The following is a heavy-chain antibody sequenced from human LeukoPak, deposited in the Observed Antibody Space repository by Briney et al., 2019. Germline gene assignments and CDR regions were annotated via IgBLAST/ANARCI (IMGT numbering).Heavy chain of an antibody. CDR1: GYTLTELS. Sequence: GASVKVSCKVSGYTLTELSMHWVRQAPGKGLEWMGGFDPEDGETIYAQKFQGRVTMTEDTSTDTAYMELSSLRSEDTAVYYCATESSYCGNTTCYSSELDPWGQGTLVTVSS. J-gene: IGHJ5*02. CDR3: ATESSYCGNTTCYSSELDP. D-gene: IGHD2-21*01. V-gene: IGHV1-24*01. CDR2: FDPEDGET.